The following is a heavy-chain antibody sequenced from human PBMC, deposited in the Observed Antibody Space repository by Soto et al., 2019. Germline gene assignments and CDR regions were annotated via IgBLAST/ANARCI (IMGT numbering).Heavy chain of an antibody. D-gene: IGHD2-15*01. CDR1: GFTFSSYW. CDR3: ARAEGCSGGSCYSFSFDY. J-gene: IGHJ4*02. Sequence: GESLKISCAASGFTFSSYWMHWVRQAPGKGLVWVSRINSDGSSTSYADSVKGRFTISRDNAKNTLYLQMNGLRAEDTAVYYCARAEGCSGGSCYSFSFDYWGQGTLVTVSS. V-gene: IGHV3-74*01. CDR2: INSDGSST.